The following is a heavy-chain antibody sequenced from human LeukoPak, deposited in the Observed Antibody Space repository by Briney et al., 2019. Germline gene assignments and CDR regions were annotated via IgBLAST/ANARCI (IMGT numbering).Heavy chain of an antibody. V-gene: IGHV3-21*01. J-gene: IGHJ5*02. D-gene: IGHD6-13*01. CDR3: ASDPHSAAANWFDP. CDR2: ISDDGNYI. CDR1: GFTFDDYA. Sequence: PGGSLRLSCAASGFTFDDYAMTWVRQAPGKGLEWVSSISDDGNYIYYGDSVKGRFTISRDNANNSLDLQMHSLRAEDTAVYYCASDPHSAAANWFDPWGQGTLVTVSS.